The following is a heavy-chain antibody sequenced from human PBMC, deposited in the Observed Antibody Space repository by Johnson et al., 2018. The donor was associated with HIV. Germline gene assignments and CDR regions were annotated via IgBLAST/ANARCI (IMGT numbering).Heavy chain of an antibody. CDR3: ARQLNYDRSGQGGGLDI. J-gene: IGHJ3*02. D-gene: IGHD3-22*01. CDR1: GFTFDDYG. CDR2: IYWNGGRQ. V-gene: IGHV3-20*04. Sequence: MLLVESGGGVVRPGGSLRLSCVASGFTFDDYGMSWVRQGPGKGLEWVSGIYWNGGRQGYVDSVKGRFIISRDNAKNSLYMEMNNLRAEDTALYYCARQLNYDRSGQGGGLDIWGQGTLVTVSS.